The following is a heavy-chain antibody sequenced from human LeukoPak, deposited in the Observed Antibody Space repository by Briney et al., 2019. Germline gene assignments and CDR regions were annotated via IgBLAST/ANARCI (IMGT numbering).Heavy chain of an antibody. Sequence: SETLSLTCTVSGDSSNNFYWSWIRQPPGKGLEWIGYIYYGGSTFYNPSLKSRVTISVDTSKNQFSLKLSSVTAADTAVYYCARGTYSSSFDYWGQGTLVTVSS. V-gene: IGHV4-59*01. J-gene: IGHJ4*02. CDR1: GDSSNNFY. CDR2: IYYGGST. CDR3: ARGTYSSSFDY. D-gene: IGHD6-13*01.